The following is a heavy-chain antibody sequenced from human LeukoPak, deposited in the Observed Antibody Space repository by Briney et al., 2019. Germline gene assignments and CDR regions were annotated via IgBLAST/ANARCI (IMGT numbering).Heavy chain of an antibody. J-gene: IGHJ4*02. Sequence: SETLSLTCNVSGGSIRGYYWSWIRQPPGKGLEWIGYIYSSGSTNYNPSLKSRVTISVDTSKNQFSLKLSSVTAADTAVYYCARDIRGHFDYWGQGTLVTVSS. CDR1: GGSIRGYY. D-gene: IGHD3-10*01. CDR3: ARDIRGHFDY. CDR2: IYSSGST. V-gene: IGHV4-59*01.